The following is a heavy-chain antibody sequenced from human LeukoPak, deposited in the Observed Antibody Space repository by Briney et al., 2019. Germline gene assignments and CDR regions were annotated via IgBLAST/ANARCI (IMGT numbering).Heavy chain of an antibody. CDR1: GGSISSGSYY. CDR2: IYTSGST. V-gene: IGHV4-61*02. D-gene: IGHD1-26*01. J-gene: IGHJ4*02. Sequence: SQTLSLTCTVSGGSISSGSYYWSWIRQPAGKGVEWIGRIYTSGSTNYNPSLKSRVTISVDTSKNQFSLKLSSVTAADTAVYYCARDREVGAFDYWGQGTLVTVSS. CDR3: ARDREVGAFDY.